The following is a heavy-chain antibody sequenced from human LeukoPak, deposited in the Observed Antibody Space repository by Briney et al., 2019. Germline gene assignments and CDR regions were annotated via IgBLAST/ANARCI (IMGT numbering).Heavy chain of an antibody. V-gene: IGHV5-51*01. J-gene: IGHJ6*02. Sequence: GESLKISCKGSGYSFTSYWIGWVRQMPGKGLEWMGIIYPGDSDTRYSPSFQGQISISADKSISTAYLQWSSLKASDTAMYYCARPSGPAAMGNYYGTDVWGQGTTVTVSS. CDR2: IYPGDSDT. CDR3: ARPSGPAAMGNYYGTDV. CDR1: GYSFTSYW. D-gene: IGHD2-2*01.